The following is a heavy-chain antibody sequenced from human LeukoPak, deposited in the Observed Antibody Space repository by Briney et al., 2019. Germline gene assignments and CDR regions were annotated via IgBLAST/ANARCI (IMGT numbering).Heavy chain of an antibody. D-gene: IGHD3-10*01. J-gene: IGHJ3*02. CDR3: AKSLFTSAAGSGRASDI. V-gene: IGHV3-23*01. Sequence: GSLRLSCAVSGFIFKDFPMTWVRPAPGKGLEWLSGISAGGDLTFHADSLKGRFTISRDNYKNTLYLQMDSLRAEDTAVYYCAKSLFTSAAGSGRASDIWGQGTMVTVSS. CDR2: ISAGGDLT. CDR1: GFIFKDFP.